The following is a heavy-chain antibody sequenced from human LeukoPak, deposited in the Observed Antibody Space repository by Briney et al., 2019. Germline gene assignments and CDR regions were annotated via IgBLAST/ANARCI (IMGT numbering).Heavy chain of an antibody. CDR3: ARKRLADLGDDTSFGGTPFDS. J-gene: IGHJ4*02. Sequence: GGSLRLSCVASGFTFKGYHTNWVRQAPGKGLEWLSGITSGASVIYYADSVKGRFTISRDDAKNSVFLQMSVLTVDDTAVYYCARKRLADLGDDTSFGGTPFDSWGQGTLVIVSS. D-gene: IGHD3-16*01. V-gene: IGHV3-48*03. CDR2: ITSGASVI. CDR1: GFTFKGYH.